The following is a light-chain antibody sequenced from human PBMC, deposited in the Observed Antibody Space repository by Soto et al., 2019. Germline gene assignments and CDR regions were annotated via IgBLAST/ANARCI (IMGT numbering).Light chain of an antibody. Sequence: QAVVTQEPSLTVSPGGTVTLTCGSSTGPVTSGHYPFWCQQRPGQAPRTLISDTSNRHSWTPARFSGSLLGGKAALTLSGAQPEDEADYYCLLSYSGVVVFGGGTKVTVL. CDR1: TGPVTSGHY. CDR2: DTS. V-gene: IGLV7-46*01. CDR3: LLSYSGVVV. J-gene: IGLJ2*01.